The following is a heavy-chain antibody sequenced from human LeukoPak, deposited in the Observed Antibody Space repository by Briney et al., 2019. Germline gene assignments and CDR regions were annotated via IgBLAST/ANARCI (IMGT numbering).Heavy chain of an antibody. J-gene: IGHJ6*02. D-gene: IGHD5-18*01. CDR3: ARGPSIQLWSDPYYYYGMDV. CDR2: IYYSGST. V-gene: IGHV4-59*12. Sequence: SETLPLTCTVSGGSISSYYWSWIRQPPGKGLEWIGYIYYSGSTNYNPSLKSRVTISVDTSKNQFSLKLSSVTAADTAVYYCARGPSIQLWSDPYYYYGMDVWGQGTTVTVSS. CDR1: GGSISSYY.